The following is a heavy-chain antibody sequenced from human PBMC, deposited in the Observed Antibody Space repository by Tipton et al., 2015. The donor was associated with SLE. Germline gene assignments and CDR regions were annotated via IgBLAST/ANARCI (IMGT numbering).Heavy chain of an antibody. D-gene: IGHD3-16*01. CDR2: IHDSGSS. Sequence: TLSLTCAVYGGSFSGYYGSWIRQPPGKGLEWIGDIHDSGSSIYNPSLKSRVTISVDTSENQISLRLTSVTAADTAVHYCARMGLYARDAFDIWGQGTTVTVSS. J-gene: IGHJ3*02. V-gene: IGHV4-34*01. CDR3: ARMGLYARDAFDI. CDR1: GGSFSGYY.